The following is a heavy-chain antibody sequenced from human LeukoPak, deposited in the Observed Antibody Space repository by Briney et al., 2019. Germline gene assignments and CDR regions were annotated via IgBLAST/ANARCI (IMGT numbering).Heavy chain of an antibody. V-gene: IGHV3-73*01. CDR3: TRLDDSGSYY. CDR2: IRSKANSYAT. J-gene: IGHJ4*02. Sequence: GGSLRLSSAASGFTFSTYAMSWVRQASGKGLEWVGRIRSKANSYATAYAASVKGRFTIPRDDSKNTAYLQMNSLKTEDPAVYYCTRLDDSGSYYWGQGTLVTVS. CDR1: GFTFSTYA. D-gene: IGHD1-26*01.